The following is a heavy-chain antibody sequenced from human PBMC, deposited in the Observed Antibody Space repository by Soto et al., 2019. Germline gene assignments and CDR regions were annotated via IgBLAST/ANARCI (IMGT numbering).Heavy chain of an antibody. Sequence: PGGSLRLSCAASGFTFSSYSMNWVRQAPGKGLEWVSYISSSSTIYYADSVKGRFTISRDNAKNSLYLQMNSLRDEDTAVYYCARDNLIYDFWSGFDYYGMDVWGQGTTVTVSS. CDR2: ISSSSTI. V-gene: IGHV3-48*02. J-gene: IGHJ6*02. D-gene: IGHD3-3*01. CDR3: ARDNLIYDFWSGFDYYGMDV. CDR1: GFTFSSYS.